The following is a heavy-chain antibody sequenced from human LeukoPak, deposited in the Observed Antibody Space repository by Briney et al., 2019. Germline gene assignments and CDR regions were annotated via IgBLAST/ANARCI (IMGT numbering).Heavy chain of an antibody. D-gene: IGHD3-22*01. Sequence: GGSLRLSCAASGFTFTNYGMSWVRQAPGKGLEWVSTINVSGGTTYYADSVKGRFTISRDNSKNTLYLQMNSLRAEDTAVYYCAKVSGFDYYDSSGYRNYFDYWGQGTLVTVSS. CDR2: INVSGGTT. CDR1: GFTFTNYG. CDR3: AKVSGFDYYDSSGYRNYFDY. V-gene: IGHV3-23*01. J-gene: IGHJ4*02.